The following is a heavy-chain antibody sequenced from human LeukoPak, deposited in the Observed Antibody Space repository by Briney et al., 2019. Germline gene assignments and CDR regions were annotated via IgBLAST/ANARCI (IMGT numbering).Heavy chain of an antibody. CDR3: AREPGGSGWSHFDY. D-gene: IGHD6-19*01. V-gene: IGHV3-21*01. Sequence: GGSLRLSCAASGFTFSSHSMNWVRQAPGKGLEWVSSISTSSSYIYYADSVKGRFTISRDNAKNSLYLQMNSLRAEDMAVYYCAREPGGSGWSHFDYWGQGTLVTVSS. CDR1: GFTFSSHS. J-gene: IGHJ4*02. CDR2: ISTSSSYI.